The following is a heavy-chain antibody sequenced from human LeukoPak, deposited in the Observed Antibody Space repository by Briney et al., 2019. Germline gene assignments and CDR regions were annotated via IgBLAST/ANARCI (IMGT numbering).Heavy chain of an antibody. CDR2: IRYGGSNK. D-gene: IGHD6-19*01. CDR1: GVTFSSYG. V-gene: IGHV3-30*02. CDR3: AKRGIAVADY. J-gene: IGHJ4*02. Sequence: GGSLRLSCAASGVTFSSYGMHWGPPAPGKGLEWVAFIRYGGSNKYYADSVKGRFTISRDNSKNTLYLQMNSLRAEDTAVYYCAKRGIAVADYWGQGTLVTVSS.